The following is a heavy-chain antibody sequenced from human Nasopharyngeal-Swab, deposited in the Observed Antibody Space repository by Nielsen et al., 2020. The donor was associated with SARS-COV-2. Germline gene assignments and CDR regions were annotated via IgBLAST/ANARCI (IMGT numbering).Heavy chain of an antibody. CDR1: GFAFSAYT. J-gene: IGHJ4*02. CDR2: TSGSGSSR. V-gene: IGHV3-21*01. Sequence: GESLKISCAAYGFAFSAYTMNWVRQAPGKGLEWVSSTSGSGSSRYYAASLKGRFTISRDNAQNSLFLQINSLTAEDTAFYFCVRGDRRDYWGLGTLVTVSS. CDR3: VRGDRRDY.